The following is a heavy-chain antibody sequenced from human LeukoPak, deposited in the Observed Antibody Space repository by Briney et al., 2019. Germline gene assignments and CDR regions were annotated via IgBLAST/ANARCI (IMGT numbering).Heavy chain of an antibody. J-gene: IGHJ4*02. CDR1: GFTFSSYS. D-gene: IGHD3-9*01. CDR2: ISSSSSSTI. V-gene: IGHV3-48*01. CDR3: ARAFYDFLTGYPAYFDY. Sequence: GGSLRLSCAASGFTFSSYSMNWVRQAPGKGLEWVSYISSSSSSTIYYADSVKGRFTISRDNAKNSLYLQMNSLRAEDTAVYYCARAFYDFLTGYPAYFDYWGQGTLVTVSS.